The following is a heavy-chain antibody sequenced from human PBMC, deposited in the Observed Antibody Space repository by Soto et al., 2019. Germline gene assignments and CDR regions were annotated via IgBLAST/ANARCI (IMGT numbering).Heavy chain of an antibody. V-gene: IGHV1-46*03. Sequence: ASVKVSCKASGYTFTSYYMHWVRQAPGQGLEWMGIINPSGGSTSYAQKFQGRVTMTRDTSTSTVYMELSSLRSEDTAVYYCARGVQLLLWFGEPDDVFDIWGQGTMVTGSS. CDR1: GYTFTSYY. D-gene: IGHD3-10*01. CDR3: ARGVQLLLWFGEPDDVFDI. J-gene: IGHJ3*02. CDR2: INPSGGST.